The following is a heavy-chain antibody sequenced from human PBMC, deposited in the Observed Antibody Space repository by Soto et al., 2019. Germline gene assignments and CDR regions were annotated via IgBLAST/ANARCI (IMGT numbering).Heavy chain of an antibody. CDR1: GFTFSNAW. CDR2: ISGGVDTI. V-gene: IGHV3-23*01. J-gene: IGHJ4*02. Sequence: PGGSLRLSCAASGFTFSNAWMSWVRQAPGKGLELVSSISGGVDTIYYADSVKGRFIISRDSTKSTLYLQMNSLGADDTAIYYCAKDKYYYYSWGQGTLVTVS. CDR3: AKDKYYYYS.